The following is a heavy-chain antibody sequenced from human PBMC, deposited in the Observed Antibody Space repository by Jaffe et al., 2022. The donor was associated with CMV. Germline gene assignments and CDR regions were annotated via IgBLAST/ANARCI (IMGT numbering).Heavy chain of an antibody. CDR2: ISGSGGST. CDR1: GFTFSSYA. D-gene: IGHD3-22*01. J-gene: IGHJ3*02. CDR3: AKDEGGDSSGYYYGAFDI. Sequence: EVQLLESGGGLVQPGGSLRLSCAASGFTFSSYAMSWVRQAPGKGLEWVSAISGSGGSTYYADSVKGRFTISRDNSKNTLYLQMNSLRAEDTAVYYCAKDEGGDSSGYYYGAFDIWGQGTMVTVSS. V-gene: IGHV3-23*01.